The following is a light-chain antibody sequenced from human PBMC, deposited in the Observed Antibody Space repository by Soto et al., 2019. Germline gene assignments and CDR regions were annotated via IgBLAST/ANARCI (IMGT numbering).Light chain of an antibody. Sequence: EIVLTQSPATLSLSPGDRATLSCRASQSIGIYLAWYQQTPGQSPRLLIYEASNRATGVPAKFSGTGSGTDFTLTISSLESEDFVIYYCQQRSTCPLPFGGGTRVEL. CDR1: QSIGIY. V-gene: IGKV3-11*01. CDR2: EAS. CDR3: QQRSTCPLP. J-gene: IGKJ4*01.